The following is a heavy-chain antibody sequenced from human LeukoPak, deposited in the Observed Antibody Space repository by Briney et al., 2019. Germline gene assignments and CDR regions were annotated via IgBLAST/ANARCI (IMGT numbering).Heavy chain of an antibody. CDR1: GGSFSGYY. D-gene: IGHD3-22*01. Sequence: SETLSLTCAVYGGSFSGYYWSWIRQPPGKGLEWIGEINHSGSTNYNPSLKSRATIFVDTSKNQFSLRLSSVTAADTAVYYCARVPLNYYDSSGYLNHFDSWGQGTLVTVSS. J-gene: IGHJ4*02. V-gene: IGHV4-34*01. CDR3: ARVPLNYYDSSGYLNHFDS. CDR2: INHSGST.